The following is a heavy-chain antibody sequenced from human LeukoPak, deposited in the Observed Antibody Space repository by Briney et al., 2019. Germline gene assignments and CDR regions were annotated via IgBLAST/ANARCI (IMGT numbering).Heavy chain of an antibody. CDR1: GYSISSGYY. CDR3: ARSRRSWSTFDY. J-gene: IGHJ4*02. D-gene: IGHD6-13*01. V-gene: IGHV4-38-2*02. CDR2: IYHTGST. Sequence: SETLSLTCTVSGYSISSGYYWGWIRQPPGKGLEWIGNIYHTGSTYYDPSLKSRVTISVDTSKNQFSLKLTSVTATDTAVYYCARSRRSWSTFDYWGQGTLVTVSS.